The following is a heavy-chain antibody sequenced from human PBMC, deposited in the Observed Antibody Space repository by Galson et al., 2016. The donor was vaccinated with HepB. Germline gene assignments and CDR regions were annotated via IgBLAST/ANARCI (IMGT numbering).Heavy chain of an antibody. Sequence: SETLSLTCTVSGGSVISDSSYWSWIRQSPGKGLEWIGYIYHTGITNYNPSLKSRVIISVDTSKNQFSLNLSSVTAADTAVYYCARAPFSSSTWIDYWGQGVLVTVSS. CDR2: IYHTGIT. CDR1: GGSVISDSSY. D-gene: IGHD6-13*01. V-gene: IGHV4-61*01. J-gene: IGHJ4*02. CDR3: ARAPFSSSTWIDY.